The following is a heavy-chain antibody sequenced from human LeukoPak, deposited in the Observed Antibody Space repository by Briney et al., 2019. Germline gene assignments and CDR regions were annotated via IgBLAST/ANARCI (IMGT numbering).Heavy chain of an antibody. CDR1: GGSFSGYC. D-gene: IGHD3-3*01. CDR2: INHSGST. J-gene: IGHJ5*02. Sequence: SETLSLTCAVYGGSFSGYCWSWIRQPPGKGLEWIGEINHSGSTNYNPSLKSRVTISVDTSKNQFSLKLSSVTAADTAVYYCARGPYYDFWSGPRGWFDPWGQGTLVTVSS. CDR3: ARGPYYDFWSGPRGWFDP. V-gene: IGHV4-34*01.